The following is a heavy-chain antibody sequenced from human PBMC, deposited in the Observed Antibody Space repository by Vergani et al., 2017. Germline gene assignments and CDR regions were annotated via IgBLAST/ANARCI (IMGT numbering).Heavy chain of an antibody. Sequence: DVQLVQSGAEVKKPGESLRISCKGSGYSFTSYWISWVRQMPGKGLEWMGRIDPSDSYTNYSPYFQGHVTISADKSISTAYLQWSSLKASDTAMYYCATYFYDSSGYQELDYWGQGTLVTVSS. D-gene: IGHD3-22*01. CDR3: ATYFYDSSGYQELDY. V-gene: IGHV5-10-1*03. CDR1: GYSFTSYW. CDR2: IDPSDSYT. J-gene: IGHJ4*02.